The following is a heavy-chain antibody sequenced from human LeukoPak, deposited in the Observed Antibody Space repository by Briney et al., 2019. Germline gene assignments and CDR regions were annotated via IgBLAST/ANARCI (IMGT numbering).Heavy chain of an antibody. J-gene: IGHJ4*02. CDR2: ISYDGSNK. CDR3: ARDRFRGGNGPFDY. D-gene: IGHD1-1*01. Sequence: GRSLRLSCAASGFTFSSYAMHWVRQAPGKGLEWVAVISYDGSNKYYADSVKGRFTISRDNSKNTLYLQMNSLRAEDTAVYYCARDRFRGGNGPFDYWGQGTLVTISS. V-gene: IGHV3-30*04. CDR1: GFTFSSYA.